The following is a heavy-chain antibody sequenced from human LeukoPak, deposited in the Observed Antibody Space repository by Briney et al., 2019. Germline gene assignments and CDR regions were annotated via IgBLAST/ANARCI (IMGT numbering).Heavy chain of an antibody. J-gene: IGHJ4*02. CDR3: ARDGGYCSSTSCQPPFQ. CDR2: IIPIFGTA. Sequence: SVKVSCKASGGTFSSYAISWVRQAPGQGLEWMGGIIPIFGTANYAQKFQGRVTITADESTSTAYMELSSLRSEDTAVYYCARDGGYCSSTSCQPPFQWGRGTLVTVSS. D-gene: IGHD2-2*01. CDR1: GGTFSSYA. V-gene: IGHV1-69*13.